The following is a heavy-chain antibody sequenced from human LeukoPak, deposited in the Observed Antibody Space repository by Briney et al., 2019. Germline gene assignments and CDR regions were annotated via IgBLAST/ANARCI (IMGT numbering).Heavy chain of an antibody. Sequence: TASETLSLTCTVSGGSISTYYWSWIRQPAGKGLEWIRRIYASGTTNYNPSLKSRVTMSVDTSKNQFSLKLSSVTAADTAVYYCASLTSSGWSGGLAFDIWGQGTMVTVSS. CDR3: ASLTSSGWSGGLAFDI. D-gene: IGHD6-19*01. CDR2: IYASGTT. V-gene: IGHV4-4*07. J-gene: IGHJ3*02. CDR1: GGSISTYY.